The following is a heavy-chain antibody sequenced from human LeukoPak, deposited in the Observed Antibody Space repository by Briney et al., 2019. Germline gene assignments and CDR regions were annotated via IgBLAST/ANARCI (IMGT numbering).Heavy chain of an antibody. J-gene: IGHJ4*02. V-gene: IGHV3-21*01. D-gene: IGHD6-19*01. CDR1: GFTFSSYS. CDR3: ARDRGSGWYGDLGY. Sequence: GGSLRLSCVASGFTFSSYSMNRVRQAPGKGLEWVSSIDSSGSFKYFADSVRGRFTISRDNAKNSLYLQVNSLRDEDTAVYYCARDRGSGWYGDLGYWGQGTLVTVSS. CDR2: IDSSGSFK.